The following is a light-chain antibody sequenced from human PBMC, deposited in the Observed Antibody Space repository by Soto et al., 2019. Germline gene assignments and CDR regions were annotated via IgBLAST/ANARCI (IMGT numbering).Light chain of an antibody. Sequence: EIVLTQSPATLSLSPGEIAAVSFRASQSVNIYLAWYQQKPGQAPRLLIYDASNRATGIPARFSGSGSGTDFTLTISSLEPEDIAVYYCQQRSNWRVTFGGGTKVDIK. J-gene: IGKJ4*01. CDR2: DAS. CDR1: QSVNIY. CDR3: QQRSNWRVT. V-gene: IGKV3-11*01.